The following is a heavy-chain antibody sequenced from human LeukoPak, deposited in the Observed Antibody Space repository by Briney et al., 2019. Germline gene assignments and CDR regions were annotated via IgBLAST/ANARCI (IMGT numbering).Heavy chain of an antibody. D-gene: IGHD1-26*01. Sequence: GGSLRLSCAASAFTFNTYWMHWVRQVPGRGLEWVSRINGDESSTNYADSVKGRFTISRDNAKDTLYLHMNSLTAEDSAVYYCARGAKWAYYFDYWGQGTLVTVSS. CDR3: ARGAKWAYYFDY. CDR1: AFTFNTYW. CDR2: INGDESST. J-gene: IGHJ4*02. V-gene: IGHV3-74*01.